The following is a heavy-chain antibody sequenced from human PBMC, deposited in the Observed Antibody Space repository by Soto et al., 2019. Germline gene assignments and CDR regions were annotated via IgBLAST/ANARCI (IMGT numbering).Heavy chain of an antibody. J-gene: IGHJ6*02. V-gene: IGHV4-34*01. Sequence: PSETLSLTCAVYGGSFSGYYWSWILQPPGKGLEWIGEINHSGSTNYNPSLKSRVTISVDTSKNQFSLKLSSVTAADTAVYYCARAIVDDGDYVDYSYGIDVLGQGTTVTGSS. CDR1: GGSFSGYY. CDR2: INHSGST. CDR3: ARAIVDDGDYVDYSYGIDV. D-gene: IGHD4-17*01.